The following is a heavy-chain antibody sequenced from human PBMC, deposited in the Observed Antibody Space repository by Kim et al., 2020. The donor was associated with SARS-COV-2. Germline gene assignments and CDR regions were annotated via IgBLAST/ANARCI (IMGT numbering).Heavy chain of an antibody. D-gene: IGHD2-2*02. CDR1: GGSISSYY. V-gene: IGHV4-59*13. CDR2: IYYSGST. CDR3: ARRALGYCSSTSCYSGMDV. Sequence: SETLSLTCTVSGGSISSYYWSWIRQPPGKGLEWIGYIYYSGSTNYNPSLKSRVTISVDTSKNQFSLKLISVTAADTAVYYCARRALGYCSSTSCYSGMDVWGQGTTVTVSS. J-gene: IGHJ6*02.